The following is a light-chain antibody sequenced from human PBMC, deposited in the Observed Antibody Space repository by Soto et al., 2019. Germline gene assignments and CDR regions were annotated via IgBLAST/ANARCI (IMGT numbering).Light chain of an antibody. Sequence: QSALTQPASVSGSPGQSITISCTGTSSDVGCYNYVSWYQQHPGKAPKLMLYEVSNRPSGISNRFSGSKSGNTSSLTISGLQAEDEADYYCSSYTSSSTLCVFGTGTKLTVL. J-gene: IGLJ1*01. CDR3: SSYTSSSTLCV. V-gene: IGLV2-14*01. CDR1: SSDVGCYNY. CDR2: EVS.